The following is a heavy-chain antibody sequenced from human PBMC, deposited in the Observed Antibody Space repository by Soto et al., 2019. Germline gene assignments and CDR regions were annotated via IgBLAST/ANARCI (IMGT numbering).Heavy chain of an antibody. CDR3: ARPYDSSHYYGGGMDV. Sequence: GSSVKVSCKASGGTFNNNAISWVRQAPGQGLEWMGGIIPILGTANYAQKFRGRVTITADESTSTGYMDLSSLRSEDTAVYYCARPYDSSHYYGGGMDVSCPGTTVTLSS. D-gene: IGHD3-22*01. V-gene: IGHV1-69*13. CDR1: GGTFNNNA. J-gene: IGHJ6*02. CDR2: IIPILGTA.